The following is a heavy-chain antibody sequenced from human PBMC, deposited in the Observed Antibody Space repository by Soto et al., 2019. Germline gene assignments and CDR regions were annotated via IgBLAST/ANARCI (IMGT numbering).Heavy chain of an antibody. D-gene: IGHD6-13*01. Sequence: SETLSLTCTVSGGSISSNYWTWIRQPPGKGLEWIGHVYNSGSTNYNPSLKSRVTISEDTSKSQFSLKVNSMTAADTAVYYCARYRREAVAGYTLDNWGQGILVTVLL. V-gene: IGHV4-59*01. CDR2: VYNSGST. CDR3: ARYRREAVAGYTLDN. J-gene: IGHJ4*02. CDR1: GGSISSNY.